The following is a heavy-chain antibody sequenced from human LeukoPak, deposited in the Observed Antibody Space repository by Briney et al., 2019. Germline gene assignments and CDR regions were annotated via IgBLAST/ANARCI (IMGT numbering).Heavy chain of an antibody. V-gene: IGHV3-48*02. Sequence: AGSLRLYCSASGFTFSSYHMNWVRQAPGKGLERVSYISSSSGTIYYADSVKGRFTTSRDNAKNSLYLQMNNLRDEDTAVYYCARGGSSCFDSWGQGTLVTVSS. CDR1: GFTFSSYH. CDR2: ISSSSGTI. D-gene: IGHD6-13*01. J-gene: IGHJ4*02. CDR3: ARGGSSCFDS.